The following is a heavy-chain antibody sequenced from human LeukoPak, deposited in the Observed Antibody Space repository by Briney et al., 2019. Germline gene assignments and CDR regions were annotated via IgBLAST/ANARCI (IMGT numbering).Heavy chain of an antibody. CDR3: AFSHYYDSSGYYYLDNWFDP. CDR2: IIPIFGTA. J-gene: IGHJ5*02. CDR1: GGTFSSYA. V-gene: IGHV1-69*13. Sequence: SVTVSCKASGGTFSSYAISWVRQAPGQGLEWMGGIIPIFGTANYAQKFQGRVTITADESTSTAYMELSSLRSEDTAVYYCAFSHYYDSSGYYYLDNWFDPWGQGTLVTVSS. D-gene: IGHD3-22*01.